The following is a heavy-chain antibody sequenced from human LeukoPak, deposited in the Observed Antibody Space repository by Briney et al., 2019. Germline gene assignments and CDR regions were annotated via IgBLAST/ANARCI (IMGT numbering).Heavy chain of an antibody. CDR1: GFTFSNYW. CDR2: VKQDGSET. Sequence: GGSLRLSCAASGFTFSNYWMSWVRQAPGKGLEWVANVKQDGSETYYVDSVTGRFTISRDNAKNSLSLQMNSLRAEDTAVYYCAREGNRRSFDYWGQGTLVTVSS. V-gene: IGHV3-7*01. J-gene: IGHJ4*02. CDR3: AREGNRRSFDY. D-gene: IGHD2/OR15-2a*01.